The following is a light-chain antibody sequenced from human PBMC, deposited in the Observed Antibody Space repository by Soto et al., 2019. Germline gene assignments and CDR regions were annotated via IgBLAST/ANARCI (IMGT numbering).Light chain of an antibody. J-gene: IGKJ4*01. CDR1: QSISSY. CDR3: QQSYSTPVT. V-gene: IGKV1-39*01. Sequence: DIQMTQSPSSLSASVGDRVTITCRASQSISSYLNWYQQKPGKAPKLLIYAASNLQSGVPSRFSGSGSWTDFTLTISSLQPEDFATYYCQQSYSTPVTFGRGTKVEIK. CDR2: AAS.